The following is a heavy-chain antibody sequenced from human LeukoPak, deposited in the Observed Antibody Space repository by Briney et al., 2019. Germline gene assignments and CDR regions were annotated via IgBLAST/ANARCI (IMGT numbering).Heavy chain of an antibody. V-gene: IGHV3-30*18. CDR1: GFTFSSYG. D-gene: IGHD3-10*01. CDR3: AKTLSTARGGSGFDY. J-gene: IGHJ4*02. CDR2: ISYDGSNE. Sequence: GGSLRLSCAASGFTFSSYGMHWVRQAPGKGLEWVAVISYDGSNEYYADSVKGRFTISRDNSKNTLYLQMNSLRAEDTAVYYCAKTLSTARGGSGFDYWGQGTLVTVSS.